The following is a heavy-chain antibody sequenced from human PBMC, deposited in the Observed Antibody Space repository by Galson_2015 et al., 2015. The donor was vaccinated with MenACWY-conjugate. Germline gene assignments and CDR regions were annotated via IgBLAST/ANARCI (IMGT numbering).Heavy chain of an antibody. CDR2: ISSNGGST. Sequence: SLRLSCAASGFTFSSYAMHWVRQAPGKGLKYVSAISSNGGSTYYADSVRGRFTISRDNSKNTLYLQMSSLRAEDTAVYYCVKASYSSTGSNYFDYWGQGTLVTVSS. V-gene: IGHV3-64D*06. CDR1: GFTFSSYA. CDR3: VKASYSSTGSNYFDY. J-gene: IGHJ4*02. D-gene: IGHD6-19*01.